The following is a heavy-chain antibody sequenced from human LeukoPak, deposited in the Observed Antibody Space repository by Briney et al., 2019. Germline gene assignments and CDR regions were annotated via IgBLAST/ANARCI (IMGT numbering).Heavy chain of an antibody. CDR1: GYTFTGYY. D-gene: IGHD3-3*01. J-gene: IGHJ5*02. CDR3: ARGHYDFWSGYPNWFDP. CDR2: INPNSGGT. Sequence: ASVKVSCKASGYTFTGYYMHWVRQAPGQGLEWMGWINPNSGGTNYAQKFQGRVTMTRDTSISTAYMELSRLRSDDTAVYYCARGHYDFWSGYPNWFDPWGQGTLVTVSS. V-gene: IGHV1-2*02.